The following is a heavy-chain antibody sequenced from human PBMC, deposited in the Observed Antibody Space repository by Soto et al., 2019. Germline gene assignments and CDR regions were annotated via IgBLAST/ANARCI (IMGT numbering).Heavy chain of an antibody. J-gene: IGHJ6*02. D-gene: IGHD6-13*01. CDR3: VRTFSSSWYGGGTNTYYYYYYGMDV. V-gene: IGHV1-18*01. Sequence: ASVKVSCKASGYTFTSYGISWVRQAPGQGLEWMGWISAYNGNTNYAQKLQGRVTMTTDTSTSTAYMELRSLRSDDTAVYYCVRTFSSSWYGGGTNTYYYYYYGMDVWGQGTTVTVSS. CDR1: GYTFTSYG. CDR2: ISAYNGNT.